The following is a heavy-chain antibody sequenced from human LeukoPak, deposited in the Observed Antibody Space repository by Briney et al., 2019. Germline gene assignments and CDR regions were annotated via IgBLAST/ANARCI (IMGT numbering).Heavy chain of an antibody. CDR1: GGSIKNGSTNSYF. V-gene: IGHV4-61*01. CDR2: IYYSGST. D-gene: IGHD5-24*01. J-gene: IGHJ4*02. Sequence: SETLSLTCTVSGGSIKNGSTNSYFWGWIRQPPGKGLEWIGYIYYSGSTNYNPSLKSRVTISVDTSKNQFSLKLSSVTAADTAVYYCARGSRDGYNPRGRYFDYWGQGTLVTVSS. CDR3: ARGSRDGYNPRGRYFDY.